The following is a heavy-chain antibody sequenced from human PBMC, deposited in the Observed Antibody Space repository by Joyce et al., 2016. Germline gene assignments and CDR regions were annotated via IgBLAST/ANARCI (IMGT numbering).Heavy chain of an antibody. CDR2: IFWDDDK. V-gene: IGHV2-5*02. D-gene: IGHD3-9*01. J-gene: IGHJ3*01. Sequence: QITLKESGPTLVKPTQTLTLTCTFSGFSLTTTGVGVGWIRQPPGKALEWLALIFWDDDKRYSPSRERRLTSTKDTSKNHVVFTMANMDPVDTATYYCARLDVLTGHFRVNAFDFWGQGTRVTVSS. CDR3: ARLDVLTGHFRVNAFDF. CDR1: GFSLTTTGVG.